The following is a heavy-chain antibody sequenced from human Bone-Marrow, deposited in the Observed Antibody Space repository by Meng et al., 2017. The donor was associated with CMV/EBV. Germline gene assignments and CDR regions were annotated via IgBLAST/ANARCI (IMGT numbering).Heavy chain of an antibody. CDR1: GYTFSNYD. CDR3: ARILYSGSYYPYFDY. J-gene: IGHJ4*02. Sequence: ASVKVSCKASGYTFSNYDIIWVRQASGQGLEWVGWMNPNRGNTAYAQKFQGRVTMTRDTSTSIAYMELSSLRSEDTAVYYCARILYSGSYYPYFDYWGQGTLVTVSS. V-gene: IGHV1-8*01. D-gene: IGHD1-26*01. CDR2: MNPNRGNT.